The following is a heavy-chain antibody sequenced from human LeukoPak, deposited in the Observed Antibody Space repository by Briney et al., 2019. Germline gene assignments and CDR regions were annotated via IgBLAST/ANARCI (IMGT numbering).Heavy chain of an antibody. Sequence: SETLSLTCTVSGGSISSYYWSWIRQPPGKGLEWIGYIYYSGSTNYNPSLKSRVTISVDTSKNQFSLKLSSVTAADTAVYYCARGHNYDTSGYYDWGQGTLVTVSS. J-gene: IGHJ4*02. CDR2: IYYSGST. V-gene: IGHV4-59*08. CDR1: GGSISSYY. CDR3: ARGHNYDTSGYYD. D-gene: IGHD3-22*01.